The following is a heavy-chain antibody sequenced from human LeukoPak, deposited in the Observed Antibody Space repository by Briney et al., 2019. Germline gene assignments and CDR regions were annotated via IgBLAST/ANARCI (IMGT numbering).Heavy chain of an antibody. D-gene: IGHD5-24*01. V-gene: IGHV3-11*04. CDR2: ISSSGSTI. Sequence: GGSLRLSCAASGFTFSDYYMTWIRQAPGKGLEWVSYISSSGSTIYSADSVKGRFTISRDNAKNSLYLQMNSLRAEDTAVYYCARGGIDGYNLITEFDYWGQGTLVTVSS. J-gene: IGHJ4*02. CDR3: ARGGIDGYNLITEFDY. CDR1: GFTFSDYY.